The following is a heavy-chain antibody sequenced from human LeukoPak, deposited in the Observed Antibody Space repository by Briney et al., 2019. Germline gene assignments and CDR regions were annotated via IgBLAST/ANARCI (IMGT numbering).Heavy chain of an antibody. V-gene: IGHV1-46*01. Sequence: VASVKVSCKASGYIFTNYYMHWVRQAPGQGLEWMGIINPSGGSTTYAQKFQGRVTMTRDTSISTAYMELSRLRSDDTAVYYCARELEDIVVVPAAVDYWGQGTLVTVSS. CDR3: ARELEDIVVVPAAVDY. J-gene: IGHJ4*02. CDR2: INPSGGST. CDR1: GYIFTNYY. D-gene: IGHD2-2*01.